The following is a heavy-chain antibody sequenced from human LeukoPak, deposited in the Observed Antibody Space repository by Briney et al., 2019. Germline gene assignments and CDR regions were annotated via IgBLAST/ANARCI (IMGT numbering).Heavy chain of an antibody. CDR2: IKQDGSEK. D-gene: IGHD3-22*01. V-gene: IGHV3-7*03. J-gene: IGHJ4*02. Sequence: GGSLRLSCEASGLTFNKYWMTWVRQAPGKGLEWVANIKQDGSEKNYVDSVKGRFTISRDNAKNTLYLQMNSLRAEDTAVYYCARTTKRGITMIVVVSGYYFDYWGQGTPVTVSS. CDR3: ARTTKRGITMIVVVSGYYFDY. CDR1: GLTFNKYW.